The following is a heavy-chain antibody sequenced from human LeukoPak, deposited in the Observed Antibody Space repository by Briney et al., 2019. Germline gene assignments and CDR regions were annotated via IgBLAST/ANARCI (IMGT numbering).Heavy chain of an antibody. CDR2: IGISSGNT. J-gene: IGHJ4*02. CDR1: GFTFSAYS. CDR3: ARDYKYAFDN. Sequence: GGSPRLSCAASGFTFSAYSMNWVRQAPGKGLEWISYIGISSGNTKYADSVKGRFTISGDKAKNSLYLQMNSLRVEDTAVYYCARDYKYAFDNWGQGTLVTVSS. D-gene: IGHD5-24*01. V-gene: IGHV3-48*01.